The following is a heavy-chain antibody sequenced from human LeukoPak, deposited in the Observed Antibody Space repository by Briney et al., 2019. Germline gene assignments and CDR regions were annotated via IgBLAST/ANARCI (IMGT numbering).Heavy chain of an antibody. D-gene: IGHD3-22*01. V-gene: IGHV3-23*01. CDR1: GFTFSSYA. CDR3: ASQARASMIVVVDY. J-gene: IGHJ4*02. Sequence: AGGSLRLSCAASGFTFSSYAMGWVRQAPGKGLEWVSGISGSGGSTYYADSVKGRFTISRDNSKNTLYLQMNSLRAEDTAVYYCASQARASMIVVVDYWGQGTLVTVSS. CDR2: ISGSGGST.